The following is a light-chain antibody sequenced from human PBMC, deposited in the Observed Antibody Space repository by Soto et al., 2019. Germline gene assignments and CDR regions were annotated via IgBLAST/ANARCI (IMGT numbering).Light chain of an antibody. CDR1: QSLLHSNGYNY. Sequence: DIVMTQPPLSLPVTPGEPASISCRSSQSLLHSNGYNYLDWYLQKPGQSPHLLIYLGSNRASGVSDRFSGSGSGTDFTLKISRVEAEDVGVYYCMQALQTPRTFGQGTKLEIK. J-gene: IGKJ2*02. V-gene: IGKV2-28*01. CDR2: LGS. CDR3: MQALQTPRT.